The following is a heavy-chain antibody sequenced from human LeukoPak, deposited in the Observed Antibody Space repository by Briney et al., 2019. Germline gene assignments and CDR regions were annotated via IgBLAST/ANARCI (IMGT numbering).Heavy chain of an antibody. CDR2: INPNSGAT. J-gene: IGHJ5*02. Sequence: ASVKVSCKASGYIFTAYKIHWVRQAPGQGLEWMGWINPNSGATNYGQKFQGRVTMTRDTSINTAYMELTRLRSDDTARYFCVRDGLMYYNATFPSYNWFDPWGQGTLVTVSS. CDR1: GYIFTAYK. V-gene: IGHV1-2*02. CDR3: VRDGLMYYNATFPSYNWFDP. D-gene: IGHD3-10*01.